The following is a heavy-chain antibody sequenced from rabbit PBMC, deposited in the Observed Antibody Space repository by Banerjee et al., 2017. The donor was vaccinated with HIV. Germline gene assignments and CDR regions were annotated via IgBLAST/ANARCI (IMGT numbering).Heavy chain of an antibody. CDR2: IGIRSGNT. V-gene: IGHV1S40*01. D-gene: IGHD1-1*01. Sequence: QSLEEYGGDLVKPGASLTLACTASGFSFSGGAYVCWVRQAPGKGLEWVACIGIRSGNTHYATWAKGRFAISKSSSTTVTLQMTSLTAADTATYLCARDSSSSFSSYGMDLWGQGTLVTVS. CDR1: GFSFSGGAY. CDR3: ARDSSSSFSSYGMDL. J-gene: IGHJ6*01.